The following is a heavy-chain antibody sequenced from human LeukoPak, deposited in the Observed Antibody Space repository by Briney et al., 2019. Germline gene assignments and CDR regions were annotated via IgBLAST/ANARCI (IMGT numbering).Heavy chain of an antibody. Sequence: GGSLRLSCAASGFTFGSYWMSWVRQAPGKGLEWVANIKGDGSETSYVDSLKGRFTISRDNAKNSLYLQLNSLRAEDTAVYYCARARGYSYAFDYWGQGTLVTVSS. CDR2: IKGDGSET. CDR3: ARARGYSYAFDY. D-gene: IGHD5-18*01. V-gene: IGHV3-7*02. J-gene: IGHJ4*02. CDR1: GFTFGSYW.